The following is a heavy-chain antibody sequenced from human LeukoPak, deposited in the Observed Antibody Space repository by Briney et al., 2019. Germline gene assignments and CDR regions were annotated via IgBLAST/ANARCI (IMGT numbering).Heavy chain of an antibody. D-gene: IGHD3-10*02. CDR2: ITGSTTWT. CDR3: ARELVSSGTGYFDL. Sequence: GGSLRLSCEASGFTFGNFGMTWVRQAPGKGLQWVSGITGSTTWTYYAASVKGRFTVSRDNSQNTLHLQMNCLRADDTAVYYCARELVSSGTGYFDLWGRGTLVTVSS. J-gene: IGHJ2*01. CDR1: GFTFGNFG. V-gene: IGHV3-23*01.